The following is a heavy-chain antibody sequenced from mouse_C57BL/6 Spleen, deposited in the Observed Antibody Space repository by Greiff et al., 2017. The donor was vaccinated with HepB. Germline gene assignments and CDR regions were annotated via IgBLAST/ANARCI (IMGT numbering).Heavy chain of an antibody. Sequence: VQLQESGAELVKPGASVKMSCKASGYTFTTYPIEWMKQNHGKSLEWIGNFHPYNDDTKYNEKFKGKATLTVEKSSSTVYLELSRLTSDDSAVYYCARRGLDDYPWFAYWGQGTLVTVSA. D-gene: IGHD2-4*01. CDR3: ARRGLDDYPWFAY. CDR2: FHPYNDDT. CDR1: GYTFTTYP. J-gene: IGHJ3*01. V-gene: IGHV1-47*01.